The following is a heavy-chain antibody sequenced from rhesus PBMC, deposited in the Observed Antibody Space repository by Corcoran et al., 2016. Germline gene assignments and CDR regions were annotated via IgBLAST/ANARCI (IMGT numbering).Heavy chain of an antibody. D-gene: IGHD4-17*01. CDR3: TREDLTTFDY. CDR1: GYPFTDYY. Sequence: VQLVQSGAEVKKPGSSVKVSCKASGYPFTDYYMSWVRQAPGKGLEWGSSIRSASSYIYYADSVKGRFTSSRDNAKNSLSLQMNSLKTEDTAVYYGTREDLTTFDYWGQGVLVTVSS. CDR2: IRSASSYI. V-gene: IGHV3S4*01. J-gene: IGHJ4*01.